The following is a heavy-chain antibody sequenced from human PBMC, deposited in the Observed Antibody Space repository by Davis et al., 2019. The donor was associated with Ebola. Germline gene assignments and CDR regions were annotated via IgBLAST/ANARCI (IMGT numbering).Heavy chain of an antibody. D-gene: IGHD2-2*01. Sequence: AASVKVSCKASGYTFTSYGISWVRPAPGQGLEWMGWISAYNGNTNYAQKLQGRVTMTTDTSTSTAYMELRSLRSDDTAVYYCAREGYCSSTSCLYYYYYYGMDVWGQGTTVTVSS. J-gene: IGHJ6*02. CDR2: ISAYNGNT. CDR3: AREGYCSSTSCLYYYYYYGMDV. V-gene: IGHV1-18*01. CDR1: GYTFTSYG.